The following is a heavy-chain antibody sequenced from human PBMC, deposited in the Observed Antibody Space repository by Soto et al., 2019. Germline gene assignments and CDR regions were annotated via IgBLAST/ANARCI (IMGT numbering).Heavy chain of an antibody. V-gene: IGHV3-23*01. J-gene: IGHJ5*02. D-gene: IGHD1-7*01. CDR2: ISGSGSSI. CDR1: GFIFSTYA. CDR3: AKDYSISEITPLFDP. Sequence: GSLRLSCAASGFIFSTYAMSWVRQAPGKGLEWVSVISGSGSSIYYADSVKGRFTISRDNSKNTLDLQMNSLRAEDTAVYYCAKDYSISEITPLFDPSGQGTLFTVSS.